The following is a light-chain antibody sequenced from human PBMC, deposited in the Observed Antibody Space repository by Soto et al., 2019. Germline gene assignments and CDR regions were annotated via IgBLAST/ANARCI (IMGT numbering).Light chain of an antibody. Sequence: EIVLTQSPGTLSLSPGERATLSCRASQSVSIDLAWYQQKPGQAPRLLIYDASNRATGIAARFSGSGSGTEFTLTISSLQSEDFAVYYCQQYNNWPFTFGQGTRLEIK. CDR3: QQYNNWPFT. CDR1: QSVSID. CDR2: DAS. J-gene: IGKJ5*01. V-gene: IGKV3D-15*01.